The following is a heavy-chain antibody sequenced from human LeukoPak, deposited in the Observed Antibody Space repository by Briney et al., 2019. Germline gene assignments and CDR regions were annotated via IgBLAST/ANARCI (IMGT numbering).Heavy chain of an antibody. J-gene: IGHJ4*02. CDR2: ISYDGTNK. CDR1: GFTFSDYA. CDR3: ARGQDCSGGSCYFDY. Sequence: PGGSLRLPCAASGFTFSDYAMHWVRQAPGKGLEWVALISYDGTNKYYADSVKGRFTISRDNSRNTLYLQMNSLRAEDTAVYYCARGQDCSGGSCYFDYWGQGTLVTVSS. V-gene: IGHV3-30-3*01. D-gene: IGHD2-15*01.